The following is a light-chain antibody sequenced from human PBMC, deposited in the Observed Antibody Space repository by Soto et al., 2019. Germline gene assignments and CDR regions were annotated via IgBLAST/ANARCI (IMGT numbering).Light chain of an antibody. CDR3: PTWGTGFKF. J-gene: IGLJ2*01. CDR1: SGHSSYA. V-gene: IGLV4-69*01. Sequence: QPVLTQSPSASASLGASVKLTCTLSSGHSSYAIAWHQKQPGKGPRYLMDLNNDGSHTKGDGIPDRFSGSSSGADRYLIISSLQSEDEADYYCPTWGTGFKFFGGGTQVTVL. CDR2: LNNDGSH.